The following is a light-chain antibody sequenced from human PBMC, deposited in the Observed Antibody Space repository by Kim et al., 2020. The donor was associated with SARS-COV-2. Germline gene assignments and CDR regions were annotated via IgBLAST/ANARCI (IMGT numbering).Light chain of an antibody. CDR3: MQYDDLPYT. J-gene: IGKJ2*01. CDR1: QDISYR. Sequence: SAFAGDRVTLTCQASQDISYRLNWYQQKPGKAPKVVIADASNLQSGAPSRFSGSGSGTEFTFSINNLQPEDIATYYCMQYDDLPYTFGRGTKLEI. CDR2: DAS. V-gene: IGKV1-33*01.